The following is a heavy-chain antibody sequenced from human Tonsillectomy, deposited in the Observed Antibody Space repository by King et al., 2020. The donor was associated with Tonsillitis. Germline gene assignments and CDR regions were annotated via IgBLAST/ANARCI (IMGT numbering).Heavy chain of an antibody. CDR3: ARVSHCDCWFDP. J-gene: IGHJ5*02. Sequence: QLVQSGAEVRRPGASVRVSCTAPGYTFTNYYDHWVRQAPGQGLEYVGVKYPRAGTSAYARKFQGRITLTTDKSSSTVYMELSSLRSEDTAVYYCARVSHCDCWFDPWGPGTLVTVSS. CDR1: GYTFTNYY. CDR2: KYPRAGTS. V-gene: IGHV1-46*01. D-gene: IGHD2-21*02.